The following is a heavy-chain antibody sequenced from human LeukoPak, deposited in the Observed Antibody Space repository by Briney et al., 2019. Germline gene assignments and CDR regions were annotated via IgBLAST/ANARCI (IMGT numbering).Heavy chain of an antibody. CDR3: RSRPRYSSGWQGDY. V-gene: IGHV4-34*01. CDR1: GGSFSGYY. J-gene: IGHJ4*02. Sequence: SQTLSLTCAVYGGSFSGYYWGWVRQPPRKGLGWIGEINHSGSTNYHPSLKSRVTISVDKSTNQFSLKLSSVAAADTAVYYWRSRPRYSSGWQGDYWGQGTLVTVSS. CDR2: INHSGST. D-gene: IGHD6-19*01.